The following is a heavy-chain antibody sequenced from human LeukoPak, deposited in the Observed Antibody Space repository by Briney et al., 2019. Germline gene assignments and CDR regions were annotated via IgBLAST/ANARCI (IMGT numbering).Heavy chain of an antibody. V-gene: IGHV4-59*01. CDR1: GFTISTYY. J-gene: IGHJ3*02. CDR2: IYYSGST. Sequence: SEKLSCTCSVAGFTISTYYWVWLPQPPGKGLVGIVYIYYSGSTNYNPSLKSRVTISVDTSKDQFSLKLSSVTAADTAVYYCARGGRVFRIGAFDIWGKGTMVTVSS. CDR3: ARGGRVFRIGAFDI. D-gene: IGHD3-3*01.